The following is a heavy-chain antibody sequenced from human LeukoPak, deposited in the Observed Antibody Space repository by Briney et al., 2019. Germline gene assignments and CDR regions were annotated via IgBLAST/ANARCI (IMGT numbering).Heavy chain of an antibody. CDR3: ARDPSIAVAGDAFDI. D-gene: IGHD6-19*01. J-gene: IGHJ3*02. V-gene: IGHV4-4*07. Sequence: SETLSLTCTVSGGSISSYYWSWIRQPAGKGLEWIGRIYTSGSTNYNPSLKSRVTMSVDTSKNQFSLKLSSVTAADTAVYYCARDPSIAVAGDAFDIWGQGTMVTVSS. CDR2: IYTSGST. CDR1: GGSISSYY.